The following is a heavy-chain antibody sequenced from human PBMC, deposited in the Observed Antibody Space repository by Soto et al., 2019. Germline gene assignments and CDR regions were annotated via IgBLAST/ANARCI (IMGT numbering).Heavy chain of an antibody. J-gene: IGHJ4*02. CDR2: INPNSGGT. D-gene: IGHD3-10*01. CDR3: ARVSYYYGSGSLSFDY. Sequence: GASVKVSCKASGYTFTGYYMHWVRQAPGQGLEWMGWINPNSGGTNYAQKFQGRVTMTRDTSISTAYMELSRLRSDDTAVYYCARVSYYYGSGSLSFDYWGQGTLVTV. V-gene: IGHV1-2*02. CDR1: GYTFTGYY.